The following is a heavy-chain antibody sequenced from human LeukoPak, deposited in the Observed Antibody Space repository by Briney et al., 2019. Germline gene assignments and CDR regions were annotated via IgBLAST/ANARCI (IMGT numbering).Heavy chain of an antibody. CDR2: ISHDGRNA. CDR1: GLHFSGTA. Sequence: PGGSLRLSCAASGLHFSGTAMSWVRQAPGKGLEWVSAISHDGRNAYYADSVKGRFTISRDNSMKTVSLEMSSLTAADTGVYYCAKDGAQYSSGPECDPRGQGALVTVPP. J-gene: IGHJ5*02. CDR3: AKDGAQYSSGPECDP. V-gene: IGHV3-23*01. D-gene: IGHD6-19*01.